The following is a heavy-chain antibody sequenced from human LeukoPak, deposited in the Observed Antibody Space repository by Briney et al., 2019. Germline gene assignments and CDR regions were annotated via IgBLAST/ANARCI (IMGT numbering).Heavy chain of an antibody. V-gene: IGHV3-7*01. CDR2: IKEDGSEQ. Sequence: SGGSLRLSCAASGFTLSSYWMTWVRQAPGKGLEWVANIKEDGSEQYYVDSLKGRFTISRDNAKNSLYLQMNSLRAEDTAVYYCARLPGVTIFGVVTRSWGQGTMVTVSS. CDR1: GFTLSSYW. J-gene: IGHJ3*01. D-gene: IGHD3-3*01. CDR3: ARLPGVTIFGVVTRS.